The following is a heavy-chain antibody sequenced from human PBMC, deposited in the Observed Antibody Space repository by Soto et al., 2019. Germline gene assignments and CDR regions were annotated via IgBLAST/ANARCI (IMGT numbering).Heavy chain of an antibody. J-gene: IGHJ6*02. CDR3: ARKSAAGNHYYYYGMDV. CDR2: IRTYNGNT. CDR1: GYTFTSYG. V-gene: IGHV1-18*04. Sequence: ASVKVSCKASGYTFTSYGISWVRQAPGQGLEGMGWIRTYNGNTNYAHELQGKVTMTIDTSTSTAYMELRSLSSDGTAVYYCARKSAAGNHYYYYGMDVWGQGTTVTVSS. D-gene: IGHD6-13*01.